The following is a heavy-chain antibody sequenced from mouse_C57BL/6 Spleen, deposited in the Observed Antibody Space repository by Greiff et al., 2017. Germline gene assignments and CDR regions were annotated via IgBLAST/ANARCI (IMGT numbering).Heavy chain of an antibody. V-gene: IGHV5-4*03. CDR1: GFTFSSDA. D-gene: IGHD2-3*01. J-gene: IGHJ4*01. Sequence: EVKLMESGGGLVKPGGSLKLSCAASGFTFSSDAMSWVRQTPEKRLEWVATISDGGSYTYYPDNVKGRFSISRDNAKNNLYLQMSLLKSEDTAIYYCASDRGLLRGYYAMDYWGQGTSVTVSS. CDR2: ISDGGSYT. CDR3: ASDRGLLRGYYAMDY.